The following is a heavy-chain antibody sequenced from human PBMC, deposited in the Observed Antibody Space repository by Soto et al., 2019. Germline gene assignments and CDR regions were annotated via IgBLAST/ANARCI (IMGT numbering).Heavy chain of an antibody. D-gene: IGHD2-8*02. CDR3: AKATATGGGAFDI. J-gene: IGHJ3*02. CDR1: GFFCSSYD. V-gene: IGHV3-23*01. Sequence: GGSLRLSCAASGFFCSSYDMSGVRQAPGKGLEWVSTILVDGRTFYVDSVKGRFTISRDSSQNTVYLQMNSLTVGDTALYYCAKATATGGGAFDICGQGTMVTVSS. CDR2: ILVDGRT.